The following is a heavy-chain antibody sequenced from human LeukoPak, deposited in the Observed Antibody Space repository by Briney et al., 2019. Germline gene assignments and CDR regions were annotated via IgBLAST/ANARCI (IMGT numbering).Heavy chain of an antibody. V-gene: IGHV4-61*08. CDR2: IYYSGST. CDR3: ARLFSNYSSGWYDEGGYFDY. Sequence: PSETLSLTCTVSSDSISSGGYYWGWIRQQPGEGLEWIGYIYYSGSTNYNPSLKSRVTISVDTSKNQFSLKLSSVTAADTAVYYCARLFSNYSSGWYDEGGYFDYWGQGTLVTVSS. D-gene: IGHD6-19*01. J-gene: IGHJ4*02. CDR1: SDSISSGGYY.